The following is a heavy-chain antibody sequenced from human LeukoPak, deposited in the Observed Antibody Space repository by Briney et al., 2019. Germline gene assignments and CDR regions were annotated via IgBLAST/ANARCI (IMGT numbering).Heavy chain of an antibody. CDR2: ISSSSSYI. CDR1: GFTFSSYS. Sequence: GGSLRLSCAASGFTFSSYSMNWVRQAAGKGLEWVSSISSSSSYIYYADSVKGRFTNSRDNAKNSLYLQMNSLRAEDTAVYYCARSPGQWLFFDYWGQGTLVTVSS. D-gene: IGHD6-19*01. J-gene: IGHJ4*02. CDR3: ARSPGQWLFFDY. V-gene: IGHV3-21*01.